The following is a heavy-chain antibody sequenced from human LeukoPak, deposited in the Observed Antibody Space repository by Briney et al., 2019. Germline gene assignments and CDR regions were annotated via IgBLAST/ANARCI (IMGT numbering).Heavy chain of an antibody. J-gene: IGHJ4*02. D-gene: IGHD5-24*01. CDR2: ISAYNGNT. Sequence: ASVKVSCKASGYTFTSYGISWVRQAPGQGLEWMGWISAYNGNTNYAQKLQGRVTMTTDTSTSTAYMKLRSLRSDDTAVYYCARDGLLFFGMATIVGYFDYWGQGTLVTVSS. CDR3: ARDGLLFFGMATIVGYFDY. V-gene: IGHV1-18*01. CDR1: GYTFTSYG.